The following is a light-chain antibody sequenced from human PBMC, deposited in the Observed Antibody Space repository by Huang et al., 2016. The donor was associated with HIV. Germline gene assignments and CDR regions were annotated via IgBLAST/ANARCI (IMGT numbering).Light chain of an antibody. V-gene: IGKV3-15*01. Sequence: EVVMTQSPATLSVSPGERATLSCRASQSVSSDLAWYQQKPGQALRLLIYGASTRATGIPARFSGGGSGTEFTLTFSSLQSEDFAVYYCQQYNDWPPTFGQGTKVEIK. J-gene: IGKJ1*01. CDR2: GAS. CDR1: QSVSSD. CDR3: QQYNDWPPT.